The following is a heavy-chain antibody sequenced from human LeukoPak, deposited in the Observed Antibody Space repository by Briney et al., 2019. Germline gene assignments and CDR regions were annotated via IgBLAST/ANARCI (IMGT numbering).Heavy chain of an antibody. CDR2: ISPNSGDT. CDR3: ARLRGLRLFDY. Sequence: GTSVKVSCTTSEYTFSDYSIHWLRQAPGQGLEWIGSISPNSGDTNYAQKFQGRVTITSDTSITTASMELSRLRSDDTAVFYCARLRGLRLFDYWGQGTLVTVSS. J-gene: IGHJ4*02. CDR1: EYTFSDYS. V-gene: IGHV1-2*02. D-gene: IGHD2-21*02.